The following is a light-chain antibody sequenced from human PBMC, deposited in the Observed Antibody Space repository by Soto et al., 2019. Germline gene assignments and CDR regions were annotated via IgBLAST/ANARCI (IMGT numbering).Light chain of an antibody. CDR3: QKYDSAPWT. CDR2: AAS. V-gene: IGKV1-27*01. Sequence: DIQMTQSPSSLSASVGDRVTITCRASRDITDYLAWYQQKPGQVPKLLISAASTLQSGVPSRFTASGSGTDFTLTVTGLQPKDFATYYCQKYDSAPWTFGQGTKVEF. J-gene: IGKJ1*01. CDR1: RDITDY.